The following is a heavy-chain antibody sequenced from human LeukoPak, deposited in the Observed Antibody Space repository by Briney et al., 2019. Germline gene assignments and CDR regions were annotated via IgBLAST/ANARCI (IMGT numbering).Heavy chain of an antibody. V-gene: IGHV3-7*01. J-gene: IGHJ3*02. CDR3: ARERRDYPKGDAFDI. D-gene: IGHD3-10*01. Sequence: GGSLRLSCAASGFTFSSYWMSWVRQAPGKGLEWVANIKQDGSEKYYVDSVKGRFTISRDNAKNSLYLQMNSLRAEDTAVYYCARERRDYPKGDAFDIWGQGTMVTVSS. CDR2: IKQDGSEK. CDR1: GFTFSSYW.